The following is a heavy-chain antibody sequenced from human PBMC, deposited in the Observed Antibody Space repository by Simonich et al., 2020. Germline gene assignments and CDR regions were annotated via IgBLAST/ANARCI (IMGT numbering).Heavy chain of an antibody. CDR2: ISGSGGST. CDR1: GFTFSSYA. V-gene: IGHV3-23*01. J-gene: IGHJ4*02. CDR3: AKRSGVSITGTFDY. Sequence: EVQLLESGGGLVQPGGSLRLSCAASGFTFSSYAMSWVRQAPGREVELVSVISGSGGSTYSADSVKGRFTISRDNSKNTLYLQMNSLRAEDTAVYYCAKRSGVSITGTFDYWGQGTLVTVSS. D-gene: IGHD1-7*01.